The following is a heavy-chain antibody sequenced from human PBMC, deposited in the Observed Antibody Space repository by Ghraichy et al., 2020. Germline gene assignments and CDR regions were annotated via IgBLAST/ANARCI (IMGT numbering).Heavy chain of an antibody. D-gene: IGHD2-2*01. J-gene: IGHJ6*02. CDR1: GFTFSSYA. CDR2: ISGSGGST. CDR3: AKSGAGYCSSTSCGKGYYYYYGMDV. V-gene: IGHV3-23*01. Sequence: GGSLRLSCAAPGFTFSSYAMSWVRQAPGKGLEWVSAISGSGGSTYYADSVKGRFTISRDNSKNTLYLQMNSLRAEDTAVYYCAKSGAGYCSSTSCGKGYYYYYGMDVWGQGTTVTVSS.